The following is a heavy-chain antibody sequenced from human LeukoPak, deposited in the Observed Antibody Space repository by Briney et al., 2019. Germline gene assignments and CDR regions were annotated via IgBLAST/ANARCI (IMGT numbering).Heavy chain of an antibody. CDR2: INAGNGNT. D-gene: IGHD3-16*02. J-gene: IGHJ4*02. V-gene: IGHV1-3*03. Sequence: GASVKVSCKASGYTFTSYAMHWVRQAPGQRLEWMGWINAGNGNTKYSQEFQGRVTITRDTSASTAYMELSSLRSEDMAVYYCARDRGDYDYVWGTYRYGYFDYWGQGTLVTVSS. CDR1: GYTFTSYA. CDR3: ARDRGDYDYVWGTYRYGYFDY.